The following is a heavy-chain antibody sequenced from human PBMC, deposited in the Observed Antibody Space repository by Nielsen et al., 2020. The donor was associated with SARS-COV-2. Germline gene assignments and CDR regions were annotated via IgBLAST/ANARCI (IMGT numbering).Heavy chain of an antibody. CDR3: AKRVDTAMVFDP. CDR2: ISGSGGST. V-gene: IGHV3-23*01. CDR1: GFTFSSYA. D-gene: IGHD5-18*01. Sequence: GESLKISCAASGFTFSSYAMSWVRQAPGKGLEWVSAISGSGGSTYYADSVKGRFTISTDNSKNTLYLQMNSLRAEDTAVYYCAKRVDTAMVFDPWGQGTLVTVSS. J-gene: IGHJ5*02.